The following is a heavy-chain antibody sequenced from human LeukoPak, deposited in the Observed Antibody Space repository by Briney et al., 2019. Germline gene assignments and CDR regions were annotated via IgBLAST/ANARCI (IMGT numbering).Heavy chain of an antibody. D-gene: IGHD3-3*01. CDR2: IHRSGST. CDR3: ARGGFLVQNHFDP. V-gene: IGHV4-61*02. Sequence: PSETLSLTCTVSGGSISSGSYYWSWIRQPAGKGLEWIGRIHRSGSTAYNPSVKSRVTISVDTPKNQFSLKLNSVTAADTAVYYCARGGFLVQNHFDPRGQGTLVTVSS. CDR1: GGSISSGSYY. J-gene: IGHJ5*02.